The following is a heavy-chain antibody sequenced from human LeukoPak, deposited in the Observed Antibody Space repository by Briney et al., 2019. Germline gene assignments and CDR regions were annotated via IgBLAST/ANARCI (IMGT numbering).Heavy chain of an antibody. Sequence: ASVKVSCKASGYTFTGYYMHWVRQAPGQGLEWMGWINPNSGGTNYGQKFQGRVTMTRDTSISTAYMELSRLRSDDTAVYYCARQTGDSPLYYFDYWGQGTLVTVSS. CDR1: GYTFTGYY. D-gene: IGHD7-27*01. J-gene: IGHJ4*02. CDR3: ARQTGDSPLYYFDY. CDR2: INPNSGGT. V-gene: IGHV1-2*02.